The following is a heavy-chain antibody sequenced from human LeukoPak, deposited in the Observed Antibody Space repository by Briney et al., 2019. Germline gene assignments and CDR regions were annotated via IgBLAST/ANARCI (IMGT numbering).Heavy chain of an antibody. CDR2: MNPNSGNT. D-gene: IGHD3-10*01. J-gene: IGHJ6*02. V-gene: IGHV1-8*01. CDR1: GYTFTSYD. Sequence: ASVKVSCKASGYTFTSYDINWVRQATGQGLEWMGWMNPNSGNTGYAQKFQGRVTMTRNTSISTAYMELSSLRSEDTAVYYCARATYCYGSGDYYYGMDVWGQGTTVTVSS. CDR3: ARATYCYGSGDYYYGMDV.